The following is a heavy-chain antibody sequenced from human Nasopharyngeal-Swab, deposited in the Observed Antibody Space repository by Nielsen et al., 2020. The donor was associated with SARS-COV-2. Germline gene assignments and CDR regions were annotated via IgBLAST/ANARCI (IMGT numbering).Heavy chain of an antibody. CDR2: ISAYNGNT. J-gene: IGHJ6*02. V-gene: IGHV1-18*01. D-gene: IGHD3-10*01. CDR1: GYTFTSYG. Sequence: ASVKVSCKASGYTFTSYGISWVRQAPGQGLEWMGWISAYNGNTNYAQKLQGRVTMTTDTSTSTAYMELRSLRSDDTAVYYCARVGFSRTSLWFGELSGTYYYYGMDVWGQGTTVTVSS. CDR3: ARVGFSRTSLWFGELSGTYYYYGMDV.